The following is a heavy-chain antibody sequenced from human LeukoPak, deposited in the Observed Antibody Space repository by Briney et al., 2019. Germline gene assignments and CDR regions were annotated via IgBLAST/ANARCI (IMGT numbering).Heavy chain of an antibody. D-gene: IGHD6-13*01. CDR1: GFIVSSNY. Sequence: GGSLRLSCAASGFIVSSNYMTWVRQAPGEGLEWVSVIHNDGSTYYTDSVKGRFTISRDNSKNTLYLQMNSLRVEDTAVYYCARGDGSSSPSWDFSRYYYYSYMDVWGKGTTVTVSS. CDR3: ARGDGSSSPSWDFSRYYYYSYMDV. V-gene: IGHV3-53*01. J-gene: IGHJ6*03. CDR2: IHNDGST.